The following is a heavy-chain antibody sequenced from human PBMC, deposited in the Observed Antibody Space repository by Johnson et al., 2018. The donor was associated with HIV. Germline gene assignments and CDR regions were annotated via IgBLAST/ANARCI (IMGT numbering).Heavy chain of an antibody. J-gene: IGHJ3*02. CDR2: ISYDGSNK. Sequence: QVQLVESGGGVVQPGKSLTLSCVSSGFTFSGYAMHWVRQAPGKGLEWVAVISYDGSNKYYADSVKGRFTISRDNSKNTLYLQMNSLRAEDTAVYYCARDKVDDAFDIWGQGTMVTVSS. CDR1: GFTFSGYA. CDR3: ARDKVDDAFDI. V-gene: IGHV3-30-3*01. D-gene: IGHD1-26*01.